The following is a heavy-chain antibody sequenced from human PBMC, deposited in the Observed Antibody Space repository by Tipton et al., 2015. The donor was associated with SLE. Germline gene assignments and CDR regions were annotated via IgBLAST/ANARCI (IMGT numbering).Heavy chain of an antibody. V-gene: IGHV3-33*08. CDR3: ARDRGSSWFFFDY. Sequence: SLRLSCAASGFPFSSYGMHWVRQAPGQGMEWVAIIWYDGGSAYYADSVKGRFTISRDNSNNRLYLQMSSLRAEDTAVYYCARDRGSSWFFFDYWGQGTLVTVSS. J-gene: IGHJ4*02. CDR1: GFPFSSYG. CDR2: IWYDGGSA. D-gene: IGHD6-13*01.